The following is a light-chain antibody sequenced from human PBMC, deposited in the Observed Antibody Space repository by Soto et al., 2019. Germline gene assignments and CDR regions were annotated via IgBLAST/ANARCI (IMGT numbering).Light chain of an antibody. CDR2: DAS. CDR3: QHYNSYSEA. V-gene: IGKV3D-15*01. J-gene: IGKJ1*01. Sequence: DIVMTQSPATLSVSPGERVTLSCRASQSVGSNLAWYQQKPGLAPRLLIYDASTRATGIPDRFSGSGSGTEFTLTISSLQPDDFATYYCQHYNSYSEAFGQGTKVDIK. CDR1: QSVGSN.